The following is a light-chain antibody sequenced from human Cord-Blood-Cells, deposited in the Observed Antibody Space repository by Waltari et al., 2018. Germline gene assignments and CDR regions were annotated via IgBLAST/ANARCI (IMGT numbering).Light chain of an antibody. Sequence: QSALTQPAAVSGSPGQSITLSSTRASSDVGGSNYVSWYQQLTGKAPNLMIYDVSNPPSGVSNRFSGSKSGNTASLTISGLQAEDEADYYCSSYTSSSTWVFGGGTKLTVL. CDR1: SSDVGGSNY. V-gene: IGLV2-14*03. CDR2: DVS. CDR3: SSYTSSSTWV. J-gene: IGLJ3*02.